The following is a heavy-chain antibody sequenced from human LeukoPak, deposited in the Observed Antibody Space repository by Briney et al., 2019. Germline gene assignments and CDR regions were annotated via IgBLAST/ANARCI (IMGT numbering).Heavy chain of an antibody. V-gene: IGHV3-30-3*01. D-gene: IGHD3-10*01. CDR1: GFTFSSYA. Sequence: GASLTLACAASGFTFSSYAMHWVRHAPGKGLEWVADISYDGSNKYYADSVKGRFTISRDHSKNTLYLQMNSLRAEDTTVYYCASDVRGVIMACFGYWGQGTLVTVSS. CDR2: ISYDGSNK. CDR3: ASDVRGVIMACFGY. J-gene: IGHJ4*02.